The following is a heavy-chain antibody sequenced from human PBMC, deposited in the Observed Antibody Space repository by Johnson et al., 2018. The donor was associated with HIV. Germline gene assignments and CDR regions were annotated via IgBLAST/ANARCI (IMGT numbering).Heavy chain of an antibody. CDR1: GFTFDDYA. V-gene: IGHV3-9*01. CDR2: ISCNTGII. CDR3: AKRLESSSWSHDAFDI. J-gene: IGHJ3*02. Sequence: VQLVESGGGLVEPGGSLRLSCAASGFTFDDYAMYWVRQAPGKGLEWVSGISCNTGIIVYVDSVKRRFTISRDNAKNSLYLQMNSLRAEDTAVYYCAKRLESSSWSHDAFDILGQGTMVTVSS. D-gene: IGHD6-13*01.